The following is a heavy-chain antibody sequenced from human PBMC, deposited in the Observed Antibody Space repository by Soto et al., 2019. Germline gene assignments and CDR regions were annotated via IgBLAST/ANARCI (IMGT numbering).Heavy chain of an antibody. CDR2: ISGSGGST. J-gene: IGHJ5*02. Sequence: GGSLRLSCAASGFTFSSYAMSWVRQAPGKGLEWVSAISGSGGSTYYADSVKGRFTISRDNSKNTLYLQMNSLRAEDTAVYYCAKDGSNYVDTGDSWWFDPWGQGPLVPVSP. V-gene: IGHV3-23*01. CDR1: GFTFSSYA. D-gene: IGHD4-4*01. CDR3: AKDGSNYVDTGDSWWFDP.